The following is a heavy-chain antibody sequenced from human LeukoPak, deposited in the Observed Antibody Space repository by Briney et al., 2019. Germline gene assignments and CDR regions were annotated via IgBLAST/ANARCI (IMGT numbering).Heavy chain of an antibody. D-gene: IGHD2-2*01. J-gene: IGHJ5*02. CDR3: ARGQVPAARGYSWFDP. Sequence: PSEALSLTCAVYGWSFNDYYWNWIRQPPGKGLEWIGETNARGDTNYNPSLKSRVNISVDTSKKQFSLRLTSMIAADTALYYCARGQVPAARGYSWFDPWGQGTLVTVSS. CDR1: GWSFNDYY. CDR2: TNARGDT. V-gene: IGHV4-34*01.